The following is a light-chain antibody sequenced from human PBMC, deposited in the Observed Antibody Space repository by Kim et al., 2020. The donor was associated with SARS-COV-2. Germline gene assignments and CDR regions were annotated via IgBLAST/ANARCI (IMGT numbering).Light chain of an antibody. CDR2: YES. CDR1: NIGTKT. V-gene: IGLV3-21*01. CDR3: QVWDGENDVI. Sequence: SYELTQPPSVSVAPGKTARITCGGSNIGTKTVHWYQQRPGQAPVVVIYYESDRPSGIPERFSGSNSENTATLTISRVEAGDEADCYCQVWDGENDVIFGAGTQLTVL. J-gene: IGLJ2*01.